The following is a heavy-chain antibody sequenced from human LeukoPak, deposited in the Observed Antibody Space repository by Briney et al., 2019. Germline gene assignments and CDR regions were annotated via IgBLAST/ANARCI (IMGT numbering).Heavy chain of an antibody. J-gene: IGHJ4*02. Sequence: GGSLRLSCAASGFTFSSLLMTWARQAPGKGLEWVASISQDGSQRYNVDSAKGRFTISRDNAKNSLYLQMNSLRAEDTAMYYCSRDPDRRSDYWGQGTLVTVSS. CDR2: ISQDGSQR. D-gene: IGHD1-14*01. V-gene: IGHV3-7*01. CDR3: SRDPDRRSDY. CDR1: GFTFSSLL.